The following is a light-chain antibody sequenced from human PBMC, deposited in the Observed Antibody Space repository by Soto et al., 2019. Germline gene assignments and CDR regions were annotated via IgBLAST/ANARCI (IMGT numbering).Light chain of an antibody. Sequence: EIVMTQSPATLSVSPGERATLSCRASQSVSTNLAWYQQKPGQPPRLLIHGTSTRATGIPARFSGSGYGTEFTLTISSLQSEDFATYYCQQGYSSPRTFGGGTKVEIK. CDR2: GTS. J-gene: IGKJ4*01. CDR1: QSVSTN. CDR3: QQGYSSPRT. V-gene: IGKV3-15*01.